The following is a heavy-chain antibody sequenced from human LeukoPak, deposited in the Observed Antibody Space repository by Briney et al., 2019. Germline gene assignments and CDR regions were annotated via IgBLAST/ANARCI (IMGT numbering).Heavy chain of an antibody. J-gene: IGHJ3*02. Sequence: TSETLSLTCAVSGYSISSGYYWGWSRPPPGKGGEWIGIIYHSGSTYYNPSLKRGVTISVDTSKNQFSLKLSSVTAADTAVYYCARDLWAAAGIWGQGTMVTVSS. CDR1: GYSISSGYY. V-gene: IGHV4-38-2*02. CDR3: ARDLWAAAGI. D-gene: IGHD6-13*01. CDR2: IYHSGST.